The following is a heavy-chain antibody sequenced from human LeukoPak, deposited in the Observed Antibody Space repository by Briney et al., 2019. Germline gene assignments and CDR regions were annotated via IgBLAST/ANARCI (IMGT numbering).Heavy chain of an antibody. J-gene: IGHJ6*03. CDR2: ISGSGGST. CDR3: ARDHKGYSYGYQRGYSDYYYMDV. V-gene: IGHV3-23*01. Sequence: TGGSLRLSCAASGFTFSSYAMSWVRQAPGKGLEWVSFISGSGGSTYYVDSVKGRFTISRDNSKNTLYLQMNSLRAEDTAVYYCARDHKGYSYGYQRGYSDYYYMDVWGKGTTVTVSS. CDR1: GFTFSSYA. D-gene: IGHD5-18*01.